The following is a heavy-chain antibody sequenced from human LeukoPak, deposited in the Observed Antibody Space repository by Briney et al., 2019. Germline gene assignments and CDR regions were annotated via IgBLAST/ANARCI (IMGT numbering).Heavy chain of an antibody. CDR1: GFTFSSYA. CDR3: AKGGYSYVNYYYYYMDV. J-gene: IGHJ6*03. D-gene: IGHD5-18*01. V-gene: IGHV3-23*01. CDR2: ISGSGGSP. Sequence: TGGSLRLSCAASGFTFSSYAMIWVRQAPGKGLEWVSVISGSGGSPYYADSVKGRFTISRDNSKNTLYLQMNSLRAEDTAVYYCAKGGYSYVNYYYYYMDVWGKGTTVTVSS.